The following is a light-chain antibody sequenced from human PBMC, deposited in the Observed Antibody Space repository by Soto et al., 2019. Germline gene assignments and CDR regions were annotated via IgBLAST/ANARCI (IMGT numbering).Light chain of an antibody. Sequence: DLQMTQSPSSVSASVGDRVTITCRASQGISSWLAWYQQKPGKAPKLLIYAASSLQSGVPSRFTXXGSGTDFTLTISSRQPEDFATYSCQQANSFPRASFTFGPGTKVDIK. V-gene: IGKV1D-12*01. J-gene: IGKJ3*01. CDR3: QQANSFPRASFT. CDR2: AAS. CDR1: QGISSW.